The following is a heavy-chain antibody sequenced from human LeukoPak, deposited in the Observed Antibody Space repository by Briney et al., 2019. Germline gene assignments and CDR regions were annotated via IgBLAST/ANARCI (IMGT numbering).Heavy chain of an antibody. J-gene: IGHJ5*02. CDR3: ATNAYCDSTNCYACFDP. CDR1: GYTFTDYY. CDR2: IVPHSGGT. V-gene: IGHV1-2*02. Sequence: GASVKVSCKASGYTFTDYYIHWVRQAPGQGLEWMGWIVPHSGGTNYAQNYQGRITMTRDTSISTAYMELSSIRSDDTAVYYCATNAYCDSTNCYACFDPWGQGNLVTVSS. D-gene: IGHD2-2*01.